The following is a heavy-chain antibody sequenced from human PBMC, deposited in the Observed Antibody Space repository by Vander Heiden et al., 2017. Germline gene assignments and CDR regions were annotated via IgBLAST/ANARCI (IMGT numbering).Heavy chain of an antibody. CDR2: IYYSGST. J-gene: IGHJ4*02. CDR3: ARPYSGGWYYAFGY. Sequence: QLQLQESGPGLVKPSETLSLTCTVSGGSLSSSSYYLGWIRQPPGKGLEWIGSIYYSGSTYYNPSLKSRLTISVDTSKNQFSLKLNSVTAADTAVYYCARPYSGGWYYAFGYWGQGTLVTVSS. D-gene: IGHD6-19*01. V-gene: IGHV4-39*01. CDR1: GGSLSSSSYY.